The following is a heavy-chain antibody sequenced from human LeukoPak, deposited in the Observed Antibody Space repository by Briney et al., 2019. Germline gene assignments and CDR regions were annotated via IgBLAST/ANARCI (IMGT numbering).Heavy chain of an antibody. CDR1: GFTFSSYA. CDR2: ISASGGNT. D-gene: IGHD6-13*01. CDR3: AKDGRVEQQLYYFDY. Sequence: GGSLRLSCAASGFTFSSYAMSWVRQAPGKGLEWVSTISASGGNTFYADSVKGRFTISRDNSKNTLHLQMNSLRAEDTAVYYCAKDGRVEQQLYYFDYWGQGALVTVSS. V-gene: IGHV3-23*01. J-gene: IGHJ4*02.